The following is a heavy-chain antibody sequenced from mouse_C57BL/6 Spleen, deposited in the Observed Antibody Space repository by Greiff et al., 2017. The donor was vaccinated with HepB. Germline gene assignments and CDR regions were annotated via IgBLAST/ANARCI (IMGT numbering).Heavy chain of an antibody. CDR3: ARDYGSSYGLFAY. Sequence: VQLQQSGAELARPGASVKMSCKASGYTFTSYTMHWVKQRPGQGLEWIGYINPSSGYTKYNQKFKDKATLTADKSASTAYMQLSSLTSEDSAVYYCARDYGSSYGLFAYWGQGTLVTVSA. D-gene: IGHD1-1*01. J-gene: IGHJ3*01. CDR2: INPSSGYT. CDR1: GYTFTSYT. V-gene: IGHV1-4*01.